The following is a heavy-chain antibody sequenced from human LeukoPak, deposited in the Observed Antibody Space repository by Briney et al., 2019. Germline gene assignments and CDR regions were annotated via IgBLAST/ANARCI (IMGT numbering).Heavy chain of an antibody. J-gene: IGHJ5*02. CDR1: GFTFSNYA. Sequence: GGSLRLSCAAYGFTFSNYAFHWVRQAPGKGLEWVAIIAYDGSHKYYADSVKGRFSISRDNSNNTVILQMNSLRPTYSVRAEYTGVYHYWQSAASSTHNSSDPSGQGTLVTVSS. D-gene: IGHD2-8*02. CDR3: TGVYHYWQSAASSTHNSSDP. CDR2: IAYDGSHK. V-gene: IGHV3-30-3*01.